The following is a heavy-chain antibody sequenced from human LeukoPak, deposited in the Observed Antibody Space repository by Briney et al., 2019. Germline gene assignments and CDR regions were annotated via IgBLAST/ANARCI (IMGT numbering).Heavy chain of an antibody. CDR1: GFTFSSYG. CDR2: IRYDGSNK. Sequence: GGSLRLSCAASGFTFSSYGMHWVRQAPGKGLEWVAFIRYDGSNKYYADSVKGRFTISRDNSKNTLYLQMNSLRAEDTAVYYCEPPPRYYYYYMDVWGKGTTVTISS. CDR3: EPPPRYYYYYMDV. J-gene: IGHJ6*03. V-gene: IGHV3-30*02.